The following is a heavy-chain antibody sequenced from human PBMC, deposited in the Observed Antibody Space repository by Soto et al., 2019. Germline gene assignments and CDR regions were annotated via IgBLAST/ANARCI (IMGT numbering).Heavy chain of an antibody. CDR2: IIPIFGTP. J-gene: IGHJ4*02. Sequence: QVQLVQSGAEVKKPGSSVKVSCKASGGIFSTYAISWLRQAPGQGLEWMGGIIPIFGTPNYAQRFQGRVTIAADESTSTAYMELHRLRSEDTAVYYCARDRDASGSGNYYNRIDFWGQGTLVTVSS. D-gene: IGHD3-10*01. CDR3: ARDRDASGSGNYYNRIDF. V-gene: IGHV1-69*01. CDR1: GGIFSTYA.